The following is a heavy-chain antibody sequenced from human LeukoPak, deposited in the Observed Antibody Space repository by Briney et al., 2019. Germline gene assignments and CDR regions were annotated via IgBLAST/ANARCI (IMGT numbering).Heavy chain of an antibody. V-gene: IGHV4-31*03. CDR3: ARGANYYDSSGSNWFDP. Sequence: SETLSLTCTVSGGSISSGGYYWSWIRQHPGKGLEWIWYIYYSGSTYYNPFLKSRVTISVDTSKNQLSLKLSSVTAADTAVYYCARGANYYDSSGSNWFDPWGQGTLVTVYS. D-gene: IGHD3-22*01. CDR1: GGSISSGGYY. J-gene: IGHJ5*02. CDR2: IYYSGST.